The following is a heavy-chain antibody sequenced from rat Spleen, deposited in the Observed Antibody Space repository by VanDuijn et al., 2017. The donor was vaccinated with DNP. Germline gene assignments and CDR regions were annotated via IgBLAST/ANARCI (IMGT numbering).Heavy chain of an antibody. CDR2: ISPSGGGT. Sequence: EVQLVESGGGLVQPGRSLKLSCAASGFTFSDYYMAWVRLAPTRGLEWVTSISPSGGGTYYRDSVKGRFTISRDNANNTLYLQMNSLRSEDTATYYCARGGRSYFDYWGQGVMVTVSS. CDR1: GFTFSDYY. D-gene: IGHD1-11*01. CDR3: ARGGRSYFDY. J-gene: IGHJ2*01. V-gene: IGHV5-25*01.